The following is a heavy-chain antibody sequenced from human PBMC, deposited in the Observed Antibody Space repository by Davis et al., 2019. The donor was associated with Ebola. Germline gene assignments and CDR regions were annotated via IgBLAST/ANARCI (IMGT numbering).Heavy chain of an antibody. CDR2: ISYDGSNK. CDR3: ARGGDGYKLDAEYFQH. Sequence: GESLKISCAASGFTFSSYAMHWVRQAPGKGLEWVAVISYDGSNKYYADSVKGRFTISRDNSKNTLYLQMNSLRAEDTAAYYCARGGDGYKLDAEYFQHWGQGTLVTVSS. V-gene: IGHV3-30-3*01. CDR1: GFTFSSYA. D-gene: IGHD5-24*01. J-gene: IGHJ1*01.